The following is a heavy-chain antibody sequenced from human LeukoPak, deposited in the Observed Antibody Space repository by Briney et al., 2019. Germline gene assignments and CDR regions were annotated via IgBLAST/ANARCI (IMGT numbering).Heavy chain of an antibody. Sequence: ASVKVSCKASGYTFTGYYMHWVRQAPGQGLEWMGWINPNSGGTNYAQKFQGRVTMTRDMSISTAYMELSRLRSDDTAVYYCAREVDSKGSVIIGDYWGQGTLVTVSS. CDR1: GYTFTGYY. CDR3: AREVDSKGSVIIGDY. D-gene: IGHD3-10*01. CDR2: INPNSGGT. J-gene: IGHJ4*02. V-gene: IGHV1-2*02.